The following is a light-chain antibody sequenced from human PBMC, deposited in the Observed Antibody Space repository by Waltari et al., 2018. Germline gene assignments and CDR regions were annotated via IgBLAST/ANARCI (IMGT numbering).Light chain of an antibody. Sequence: GERATLSCRASQSVSVCLAWYQQKPGQAPRLLIHDASNRATGIPARFSGSGSGTDFTLTISSLEPEDFAVYYCQQCYIRYTFGQGTKVEIK. V-gene: IGKV3-11*01. J-gene: IGKJ2*01. CDR2: DAS. CDR3: QQCYIRYT. CDR1: QSVSVC.